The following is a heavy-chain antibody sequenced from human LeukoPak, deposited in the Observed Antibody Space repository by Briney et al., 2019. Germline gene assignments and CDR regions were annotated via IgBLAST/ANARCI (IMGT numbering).Heavy chain of an antibody. J-gene: IGHJ4*02. CDR2: LTGSGRTT. Sequence: PGESLRLSCAASGFTFSSYAMSWVRQVPGKGLEWVSGLTGSGRTTYYADSVKGRFTISRDNSKNTLYLQMSSLRAEDTAVCYCARYHSRGLGRTHYLDYWGQGTLVSVP. D-gene: IGHD1-1*01. CDR1: GFTFSSYA. CDR3: ARYHSRGLGRTHYLDY. V-gene: IGHV3-23*01.